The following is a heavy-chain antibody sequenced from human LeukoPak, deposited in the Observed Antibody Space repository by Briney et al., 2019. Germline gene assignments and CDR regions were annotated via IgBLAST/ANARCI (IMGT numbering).Heavy chain of an antibody. V-gene: IGHV3-43D*03. J-gene: IGHJ4*02. D-gene: IGHD3-22*01. CDR1: GFTFDDYA. CDR2: ISWDGGST. Sequence: PGGSLRLSCAASGFTFDDYAMHWVRQAPGKGLEWVSLISWDGGSTYYADSVKGRFTISRDNSKNSLYLQMNSLRAEDTALYYCAKDFLSYYYDSSGYIDYWGQGTLVTVSS. CDR3: AKDFLSYYYDSSGYIDY.